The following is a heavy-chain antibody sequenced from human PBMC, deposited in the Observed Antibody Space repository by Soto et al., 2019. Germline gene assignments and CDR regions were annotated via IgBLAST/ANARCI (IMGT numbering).Heavy chain of an antibody. CDR3: ARLKSGDIDP. D-gene: IGHD1-26*01. V-gene: IGHV4-39*01. CDR1: GGSISSSSYY. Sequence: PSETLSLTCTVSGGSISSSSYYWGWIRQPPGEGLEWIGSIYYSGSTYYNPSLKSRVTISVDTSKNQFSLKLSSVTAADTAVYYCARLKSGDIDPWGQGTLVTVSS. J-gene: IGHJ5*02. CDR2: IYYSGST.